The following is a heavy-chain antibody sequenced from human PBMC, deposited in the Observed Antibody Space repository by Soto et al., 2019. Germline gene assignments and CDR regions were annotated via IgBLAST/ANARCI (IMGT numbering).Heavy chain of an antibody. CDR3: ARGWGSKWYYFDS. V-gene: IGHV4-59*01. J-gene: IGHJ4*02. CDR1: GVSSTSFY. Sequence: SETLSLTCTVSGVSSTSFYWSWIRQSPGRGLEWIGYIFDNGDVKYNPSLMSRLTMSIDMSKNEFSLGLKSVTAADTAMYYCARGWGSKWYYFDSWGEGTLVTVSS. CDR2: IFDNGDV. D-gene: IGHD3-16*01.